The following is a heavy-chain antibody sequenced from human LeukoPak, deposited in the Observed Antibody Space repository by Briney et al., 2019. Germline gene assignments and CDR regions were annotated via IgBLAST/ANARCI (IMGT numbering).Heavy chain of an antibody. J-gene: IGHJ4*02. D-gene: IGHD3-22*01. Sequence: SQTLSLTCTVSGGSISSGSYYWSWIRQPAGKGLEWTGRIYTSGSTNYNPSLKSRVTISVDTSKNQFSLKLSSVTAADTAVYYCAREGYYYVVDYWGQGTLVTVSS. CDR3: AREGYYYVVDY. V-gene: IGHV4-61*02. CDR1: GGSISSGSYY. CDR2: IYTSGST.